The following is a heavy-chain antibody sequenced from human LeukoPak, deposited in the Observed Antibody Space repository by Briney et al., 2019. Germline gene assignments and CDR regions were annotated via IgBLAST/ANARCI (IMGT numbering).Heavy chain of an antibody. CDR2: IYPGDSDT. D-gene: IGHD1-26*01. CDR1: GYSFTSYW. Sequence: GESLKISCKGSGYSFTSYWIGWVRQMPGKGLEWMGIIYPGDSDTRYSPSFQGQVTISADKSISTAYLQWSSLKASDTAMYYCARHEVYSGSHPEIDYWGQGTMVTVSS. V-gene: IGHV5-51*01. J-gene: IGHJ4*02. CDR3: ARHEVYSGSHPEIDY.